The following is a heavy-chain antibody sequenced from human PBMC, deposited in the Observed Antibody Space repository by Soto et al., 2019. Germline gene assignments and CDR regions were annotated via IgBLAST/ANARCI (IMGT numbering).Heavy chain of an antibody. J-gene: IGHJ1*01. CDR1: GFTFSSYS. Sequence: GGSLRLSCAASGFTFSSYSMNWVRQAPGKGLEWVSYISSSSSTIYYADSVKGRFTISRDNAKNSLNLQMNSLREEATVVYYCAIDWFIGKTARLTASVYFQHWGQGTLVTVSS. D-gene: IGHD6-6*01. CDR3: AIDWFIGKTARLTASVYFQH. CDR2: ISSSSSTI. V-gene: IGHV3-48*02.